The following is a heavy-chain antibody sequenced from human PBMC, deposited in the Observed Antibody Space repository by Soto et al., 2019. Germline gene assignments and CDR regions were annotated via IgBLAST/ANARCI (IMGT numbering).Heavy chain of an antibody. Sequence: GASVKVSCKASGYIFTRYYMHWVRQAPGQGLEWMGIINPSGGSTSYTQKFQGRVTMTRDTSTSTAYMDLSSLRSEDTAVYYCARGLLGFGSPYYFDYWGQGTLVTVSS. J-gene: IGHJ4*02. CDR1: GYIFTRYY. D-gene: IGHD2-15*01. CDR2: INPSGGST. V-gene: IGHV1-46*01. CDR3: ARGLLGFGSPYYFDY.